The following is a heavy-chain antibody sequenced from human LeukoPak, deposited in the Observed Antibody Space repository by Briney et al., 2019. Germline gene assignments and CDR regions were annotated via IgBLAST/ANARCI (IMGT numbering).Heavy chain of an antibody. CDR3: ARENTYYYGSGSYNWFDP. CDR2: ISSAGTYI. CDR1: GFTFSNYN. J-gene: IGHJ5*02. Sequence: GGSLRLSCAASGFTFSNYNMNWVRRAPGRGLEWVSSISSAGTYIYYADSVKGRFTISRDNAKNSLYLQMNSLRAEDTAVYYCARENTYYYGSGSYNWFDPWGQGTLVTVSS. D-gene: IGHD3-10*01. V-gene: IGHV3-21*01.